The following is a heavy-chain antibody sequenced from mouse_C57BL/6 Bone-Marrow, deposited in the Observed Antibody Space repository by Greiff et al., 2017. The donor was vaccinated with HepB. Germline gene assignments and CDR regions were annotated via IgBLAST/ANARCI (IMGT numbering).Heavy chain of an antibody. J-gene: IGHJ2*01. CDR3: TTGMITSYYFDY. D-gene: IGHD2-4*01. CDR2: IDPENGDT. Sequence: VQLQQSGAELARPGASVKLSCTASGFNIKDDYMHWVKQRPEQGLEWIGWIDPENGDTEYASKFQGKATITADTSSNTAYLQLSSLTSEDTAVYYCTTGMITSYYFDYWGQGTTLTVSS. CDR1: GFNIKDDY. V-gene: IGHV14-4*01.